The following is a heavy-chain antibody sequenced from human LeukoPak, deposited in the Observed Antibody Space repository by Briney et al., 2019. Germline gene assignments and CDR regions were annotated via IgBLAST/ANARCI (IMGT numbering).Heavy chain of an antibody. CDR3: ARAGWYCSSTSCSYFDY. Sequence: GGSLRLSXAASGFTFSSYWMHWVRQAPGKGLVWVSRINGDGSSTSYADSVKGRFTISRDNAKNTLYLQMNSLRAEDTAVYYCARAGWYCSSTSCSYFDYWGQGTLVTVSS. D-gene: IGHD2-2*01. J-gene: IGHJ4*02. CDR1: GFTFSSYW. CDR2: INGDGSST. V-gene: IGHV3-74*01.